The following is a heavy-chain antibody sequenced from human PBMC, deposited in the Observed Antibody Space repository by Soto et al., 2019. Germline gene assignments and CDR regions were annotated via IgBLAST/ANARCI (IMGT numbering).Heavy chain of an antibody. CDR3: ALARSYYDSSGYSFDS. J-gene: IGHJ4*02. V-gene: IGHV1-18*01. CDR2: ISAYNGNT. D-gene: IGHD3-22*01. CDR1: GYTFTSYG. Sequence: QVQLVQSGAEVKKPGASVKVSCKASGYTFTSYGISWVRQAPGQGLEWMGWISAYNGNTNYAQKLQGRVTMTTDTSTSTAYMELRSLRSDDTAVYYCALARSYYDSSGYSFDSWGQGTLVTVSS.